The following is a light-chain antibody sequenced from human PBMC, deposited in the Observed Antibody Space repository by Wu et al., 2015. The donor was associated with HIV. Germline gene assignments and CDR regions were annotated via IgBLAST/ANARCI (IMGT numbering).Light chain of an antibody. CDR3: QQYDNWPPYT. Sequence: EIVLTQSPGTLSLSPGERATLSCRASQSVSSNYLAWYQQKPGQSPRILIFGASNRATGIPDRFSGSGSGTDFTLTISRLEPEDFAVYYCQQYDNWPPYTFGQGTKVEIK. J-gene: IGKJ2*01. V-gene: IGKV3-20*01. CDR1: QSVSSNY. CDR2: GAS.